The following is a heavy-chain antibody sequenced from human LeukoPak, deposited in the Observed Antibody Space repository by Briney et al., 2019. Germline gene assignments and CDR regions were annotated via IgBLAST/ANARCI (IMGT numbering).Heavy chain of an antibody. Sequence: GGSLRLSCAASGFAFSSYAMSWVRQAPGKGLEWVSSITSSGAATYYADSVKGRFTISRDNSDNTLYLQMNSLRAEDTAVYYCAKDRPNYYGSNGHYYKLNGDCWGQGTLVTVSS. D-gene: IGHD3-22*01. CDR3: AKDRPNYYGSNGHYYKLNGDC. J-gene: IGHJ4*02. CDR2: ITSSGAAT. CDR1: GFAFSSYA. V-gene: IGHV3-23*01.